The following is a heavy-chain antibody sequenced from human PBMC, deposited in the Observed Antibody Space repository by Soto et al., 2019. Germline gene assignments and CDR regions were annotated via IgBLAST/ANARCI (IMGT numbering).Heavy chain of an antibody. J-gene: IGHJ4*02. Sequence: SETLSLTCTVSGGSISSYYWSWIRQPPGRGLEWIGYIYYSGSTNYNPSLKSRVTISVDTSKNQFSLKLSSVTAADTAVYYCARGADMISYGDLFDYWGQGTLVTVSS. CDR2: IYYSGST. CDR1: GGSISSYY. V-gene: IGHV4-59*01. D-gene: IGHD4-17*01. CDR3: ARGADMISYGDLFDY.